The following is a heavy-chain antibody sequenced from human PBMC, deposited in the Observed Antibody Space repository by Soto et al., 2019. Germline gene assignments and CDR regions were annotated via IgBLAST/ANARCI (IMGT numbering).Heavy chain of an antibody. CDR1: GYSFTSYG. J-gene: IGHJ6*02. Sequence: ASVKVSCKSSGYSFTSYGVSWVRQAPGQGLEWLGWISVYTGNTKQAQKFQDRVTLTTEASTNTAYMELRNLRSDDTAVYYCARDRCTTDSCYTHNFDVWGQGTTVTGS. V-gene: IGHV1-18*04. D-gene: IGHD2-15*01. CDR2: ISVYTGNT. CDR3: ARDRCTTDSCYTHNFDV.